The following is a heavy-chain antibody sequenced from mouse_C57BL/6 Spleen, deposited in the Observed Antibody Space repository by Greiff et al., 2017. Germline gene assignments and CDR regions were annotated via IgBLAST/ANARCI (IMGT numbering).Heavy chain of an antibody. D-gene: IGHD1-1*01. Sequence: QVQLKESGPELVKPGASVKISCKASGYAFSSSWMNWVKQRPGKGLEWIGRIYPGDGDTNYNGKFKGKATLTADKSSSTAYMQLSRLTSEDSAVYFCAREGTVVGYWGQGTTLTVSS. V-gene: IGHV1-82*01. J-gene: IGHJ2*01. CDR1: GYAFSSSW. CDR2: IYPGDGDT. CDR3: AREGTVVGY.